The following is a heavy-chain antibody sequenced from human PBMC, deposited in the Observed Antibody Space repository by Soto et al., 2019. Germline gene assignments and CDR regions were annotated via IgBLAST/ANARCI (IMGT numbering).Heavy chain of an antibody. D-gene: IGHD3-22*01. Sequence: GSLRLSCAASGFTFSSYWMHWVRQAPGKGLVWVSRIKSDGSGAIYADSVKGRFTVSRDNAKNTLYLLMNSLSTEDTAVYYCARGDGDYHNGNGCLGGNWGQGIRVTVCS. V-gene: IGHV3-74*01. CDR3: ARGDGDYHNGNGCLGGN. J-gene: IGHJ1*01. CDR1: GFTFSSYW. CDR2: IKSDGSGA.